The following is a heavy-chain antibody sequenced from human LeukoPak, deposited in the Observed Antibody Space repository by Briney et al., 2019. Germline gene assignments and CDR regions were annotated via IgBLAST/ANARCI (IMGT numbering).Heavy chain of an antibody. CDR1: GGSISSYY. CDR2: IYYTGTT. Sequence: PSETLSLTCTVSGGSISSYYWNWIRQPAGKGLEWIGYIYYTGTTNYNPSLKSRVTISVDTSKNQFSLILSSVTAADTAVYYCARGRGSTWYGYYYYYYMDVWGKGTTVTISS. D-gene: IGHD6-13*01. J-gene: IGHJ6*03. V-gene: IGHV4-59*01. CDR3: ARGRGSTWYGYYYYYYMDV.